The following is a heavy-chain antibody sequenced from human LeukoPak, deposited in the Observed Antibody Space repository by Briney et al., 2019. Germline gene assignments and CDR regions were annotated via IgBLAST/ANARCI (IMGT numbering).Heavy chain of an antibody. CDR3: ARVLGFGELFFDY. CDR1: GFTFSNFW. V-gene: IGHV3-7*01. Sequence: PGGSLRLSCAASGFTFSNFWMSWVRQAPGKGLEWVANIDPDGSETQYVGSVKGRFTASRDNAKNSLYLQMNSLRAEDTAIYYCARVLGFGELFFDYWGQGTLVTVSS. CDR2: IDPDGSET. J-gene: IGHJ4*02. D-gene: IGHD3-10*01.